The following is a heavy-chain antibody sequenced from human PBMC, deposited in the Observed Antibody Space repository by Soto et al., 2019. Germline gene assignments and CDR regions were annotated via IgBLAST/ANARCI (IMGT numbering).Heavy chain of an antibody. D-gene: IGHD5-12*01. CDR1: GDSIRSYY. CDR2: VYYSGST. CDR3: ARAYGGFDNGLDV. J-gene: IGHJ6*02. Sequence: SETLSLTCTVSGDSIRSYYWTWIRQPPGKGLELIGYVYYSGSTRYNPSLKSRVTTSVDMSKNQFSLKLSSVIAADTAVYYCARAYGGFDNGLDVWGQGTAVTVSS. V-gene: IGHV4-59*01.